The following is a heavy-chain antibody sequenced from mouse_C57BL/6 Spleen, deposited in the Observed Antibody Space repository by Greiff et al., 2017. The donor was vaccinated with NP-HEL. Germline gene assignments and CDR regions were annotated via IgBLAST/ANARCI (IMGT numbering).Heavy chain of an antibody. D-gene: IGHD2-3*01. CDR2: ISDGGSYT. CDR3: ARGGGYSYFDY. CDR1: GFTFSSYA. Sequence: EVQLQESGGGLVKPGGSLKLSCAASGFTFSSYAMSWVRQTPEKRLEWVATISDGGSYTYYPDNVKGRFTISRDNAKNNLYLQMSHLKSEDTAMYYCARGGGYSYFDYWGQGTTLTVSS. V-gene: IGHV5-4*01. J-gene: IGHJ2*01.